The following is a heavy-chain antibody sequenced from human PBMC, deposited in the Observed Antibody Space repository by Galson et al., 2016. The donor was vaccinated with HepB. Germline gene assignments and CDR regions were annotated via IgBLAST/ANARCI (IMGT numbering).Heavy chain of an antibody. D-gene: IGHD3-22*01. CDR2: ISSRADLI. J-gene: IGHJ6*02. V-gene: IGHV3-11*01. CDR3: ARDGDYYDISGNLYYSGMDV. CDR1: GFTFSDFY. Sequence: SLRLSCAASGFTFSDFYMSWIRQALGKGLEWLSYISSRADLIYYTDSVKGRFTISRDNARNTLYLQMNSLRAEDTAVYYCARDGDYYDISGNLYYSGMDVWGQGTMLTVSS.